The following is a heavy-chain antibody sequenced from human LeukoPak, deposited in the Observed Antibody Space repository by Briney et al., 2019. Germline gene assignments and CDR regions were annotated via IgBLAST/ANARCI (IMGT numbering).Heavy chain of an antibody. CDR2: IYYSGST. CDR1: GGSINSYY. CDR3: ARVRPPKYYYGSGSYFVGHFDY. D-gene: IGHD3-10*01. V-gene: IGHV4-59*01. Sequence: PSETLSLTCTVSGGSINSYYWSWIRQPPGKGLEWIGYIYYSGSTNYNPSLKSRVTISVDTSKNQFSLKLSSVTAADTAVYYCARVRPPKYYYGSGSYFVGHFDYWGQGTLVTVSS. J-gene: IGHJ4*02.